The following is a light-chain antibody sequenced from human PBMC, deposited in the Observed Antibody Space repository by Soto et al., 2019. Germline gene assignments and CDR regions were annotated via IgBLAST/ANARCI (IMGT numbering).Light chain of an antibody. CDR1: QSISSW. Sequence: DIQMTQSPSTLSASVGDRFTITCRASQSISSWLAWYQQKPGKAPKLLIYDASSLESGVPSRFSGSGSGTEFTLTISSLQPDDFATYYCQQYNSYSPMYTFGQGTKLEIK. V-gene: IGKV1-5*01. J-gene: IGKJ2*01. CDR3: QQYNSYSPMYT. CDR2: DAS.